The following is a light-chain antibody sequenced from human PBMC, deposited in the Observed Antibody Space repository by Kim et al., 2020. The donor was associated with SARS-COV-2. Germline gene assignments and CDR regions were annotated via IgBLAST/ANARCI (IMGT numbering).Light chain of an antibody. V-gene: IGLV3-19*01. CDR3: NSRDTNDIVL. CDR2: GKN. J-gene: IGLJ2*01. CDR1: SLRSYY. Sequence: ALGQTVRITCQVDSLRSYYATWYQQKPGQAPILLIYGKNNRPSGFPGRFSGSSSGNTASLTITGTQAGDEADYYCNSRDTNDIVLFGGGTQLTVL.